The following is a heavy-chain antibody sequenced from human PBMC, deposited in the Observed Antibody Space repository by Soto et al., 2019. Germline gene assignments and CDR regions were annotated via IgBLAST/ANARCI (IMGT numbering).Heavy chain of an antibody. D-gene: IGHD4-17*01. J-gene: IGHJ4*02. CDR2: ISGSGDST. V-gene: IGHV3-23*01. Sequence: EVQLLESGGGLVQPGGSLRVSCAASGFTFSNYAMSWVRQAPGKGLEWVSTISGSGDSTYYADSVKGRFTMSRDNSKNTLYLQMNSLRAEETAVYYCASKLAYGGSSHYWCQGTLVAVSS. CDR3: ASKLAYGGSSHY. CDR1: GFTFSNYA.